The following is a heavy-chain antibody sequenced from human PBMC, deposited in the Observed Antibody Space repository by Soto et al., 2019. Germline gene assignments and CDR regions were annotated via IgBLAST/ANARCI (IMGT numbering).Heavy chain of an antibody. J-gene: IGHJ3*02. CDR3: ARVSIAADWTPTDAFDI. CDR2: INSDGNST. V-gene: IGHV3-74*01. Sequence: GGSLRLSCAASGFTFSSYWMHWVRQAPGKGLVWVSRINSDGNSTSYADSVKGRFTISRDKAKNTLYLQMNSLRAEDTDVYYCARVSIAADWTPTDAFDIWGQGTMVTVSS. D-gene: IGHD6-13*01. CDR1: GFTFSSYW.